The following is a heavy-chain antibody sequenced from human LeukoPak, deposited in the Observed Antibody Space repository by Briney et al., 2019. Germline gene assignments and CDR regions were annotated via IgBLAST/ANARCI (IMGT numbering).Heavy chain of an antibody. CDR1: GYTFTGYY. V-gene: IGHV1-2*04. J-gene: IGHJ5*02. D-gene: IGHD2-2*01. CDR2: INPNSGGT. CDR3: ARGVRRGNWFDP. Sequence: ASVKVSCTASGYTFTGYYMHWVRQAPGQGLEWMGWINPNSGGTNYAQKFQGWVTMTRDTSISTAYMELSGLRSDDTAVYYCARGVRRGNWFDPWGQGTLVTVSS.